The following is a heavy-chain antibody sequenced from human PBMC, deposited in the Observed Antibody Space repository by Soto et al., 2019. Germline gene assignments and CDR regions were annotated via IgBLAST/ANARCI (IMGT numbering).Heavy chain of an antibody. V-gene: IGHV3-23*01. J-gene: IGHJ4*02. D-gene: IGHD2-15*01. CDR3: AKDTFHIVVVVAATHPPDD. Sequence: GSLRLSCAASGFTFSSYAMSWVRQAPGKGLEWVSAISGSGGSTYYADSVKGRFTISRDNSKNTLYLQMNSLRAEDTAVYYCAKDTFHIVVVVAATHPPDDWGQGTRVTVSS. CDR2: ISGSGGST. CDR1: GFTFSSYA.